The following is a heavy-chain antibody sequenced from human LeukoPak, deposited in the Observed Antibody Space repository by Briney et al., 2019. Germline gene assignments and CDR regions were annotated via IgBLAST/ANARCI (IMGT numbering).Heavy chain of an antibody. Sequence: GGSLRLSCAASGFIFDDYGMSWVRQAPGKGLEWVSGINWNGSSTGYADSVKGRFIISRDNVKNSLYLQMNSLRAEDTAVYYCARDSSGWYRLDYWGQGTLVTVSS. D-gene: IGHD6-19*01. CDR2: INWNGSST. V-gene: IGHV3-20*04. J-gene: IGHJ4*02. CDR1: GFIFDDYG. CDR3: ARDSSGWYRLDY.